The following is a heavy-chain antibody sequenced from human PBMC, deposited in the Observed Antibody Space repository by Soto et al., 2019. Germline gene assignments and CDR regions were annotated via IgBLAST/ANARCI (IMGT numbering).Heavy chain of an antibody. Sequence: QVQLVQSGAEVKTPGSSVKVSCKASGGTLSSYSISWVRQAPGQGLEWMGGIIPLFGAPNYAQKFLGRVTITADKSTGTAYMEVSSLRSEDTAVYYCARLRGNQLTGETYYYYGMEVWGQGTTVIVS. CDR2: IIPLFGAP. CDR1: GGTLSSYS. V-gene: IGHV1-69*06. D-gene: IGHD7-27*01. J-gene: IGHJ6*02. CDR3: ARLRGNQLTGETYYYYGMEV.